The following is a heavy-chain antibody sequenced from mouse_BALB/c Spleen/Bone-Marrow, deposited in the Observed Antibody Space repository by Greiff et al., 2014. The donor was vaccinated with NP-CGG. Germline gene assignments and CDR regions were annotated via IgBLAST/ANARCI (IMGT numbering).Heavy chain of an antibody. D-gene: IGHD3-1*01. CDR3: ARGGARATGWFAY. J-gene: IGHJ3*01. Sequence: EVQLVESGPGLVKPSQSLSLTCTVTGYSITSDYAWNWIRQFPGNKLEWMGYISYSGSTSYNPSLKGRISITRDTSKNQFFLQLNSVTTEDTATYYCARGGARATGWFAYWGQGTLVTVSA. V-gene: IGHV3-2*02. CDR2: ISYSGST. CDR1: GYSITSDYA.